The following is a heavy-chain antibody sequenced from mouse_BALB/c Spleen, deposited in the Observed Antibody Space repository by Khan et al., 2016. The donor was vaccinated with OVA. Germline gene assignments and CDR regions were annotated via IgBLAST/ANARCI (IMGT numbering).Heavy chain of an antibody. V-gene: IGHV3-2*02. CDR3: ARKDYYDYDPFPY. J-gene: IGHJ3*01. CDR1: GYSITSEYA. D-gene: IGHD2-4*01. CDR2: INDSGNT. Sequence: VQLKQSGPGLVKPSQSLSLTCTVTGYSITSEYAWNWIRQFPGNKLEWMGYINDSGNTRFNPSLKSRTFITRDSYKNEFFLQLNSVTTENTPTYYCARKDYYDYDPFPYWGQGTLVTVSA.